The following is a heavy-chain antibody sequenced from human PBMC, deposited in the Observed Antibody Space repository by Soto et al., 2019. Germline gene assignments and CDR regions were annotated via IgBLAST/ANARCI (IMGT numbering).Heavy chain of an antibody. CDR1: GYTFTSYG. J-gene: IGHJ4*02. CDR3: ARVFYYYDSSGYYSFDY. Sequence: QVQLVQSGAEVKKPGASVKVSCKASGYTFTSYGISWVRQAPGQGLEWMGWISAYNGNTNYAQKLQGRVTMTQDTSTSTGYMELRSLRSDDTAVYYCARVFYYYDSSGYYSFDYWGQGTLVTVSS. D-gene: IGHD3-22*01. CDR2: ISAYNGNT. V-gene: IGHV1-18*01.